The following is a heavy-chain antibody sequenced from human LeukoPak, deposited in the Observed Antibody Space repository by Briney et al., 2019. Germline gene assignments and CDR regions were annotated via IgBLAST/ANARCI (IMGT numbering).Heavy chain of an antibody. CDR2: ISDSGGRT. V-gene: IGHV3-23*01. J-gene: IGHJ4*02. D-gene: IGHD4-23*01. CDR1: GITLSNYG. Sequence: GGSLRLSCAVSGITLSNYGMSWVRQAPGKGLEWVAGISDSGGRTNYADSVKGRFTISRDNSKNTLYLQMNSLRAGDTAVDYCAKDLVAGGNSPFDYWGQGTLVTVSS. CDR3: AKDLVAGGNSPFDY.